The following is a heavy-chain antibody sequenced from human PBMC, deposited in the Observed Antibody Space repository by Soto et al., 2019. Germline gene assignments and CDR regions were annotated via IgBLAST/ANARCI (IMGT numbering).Heavy chain of an antibody. J-gene: IGHJ3*02. V-gene: IGHV1-18*04. CDR2: ISAYSGNA. D-gene: IGHD3-10*01. CDR3: ARRGSGSFYAAFDI. CDR1: GFSFTSYG. Sequence: QAQLVQSGAEVKKPGASVKVSCKASGFSFTSYGFSWVRQAPGQGLELMGWISAYSGNAKYEAKIQDRVTMTTDTPTSTVYMEVRTLRSDDTAVYYCARRGSGSFYAAFDIWGQGTMVTVSS.